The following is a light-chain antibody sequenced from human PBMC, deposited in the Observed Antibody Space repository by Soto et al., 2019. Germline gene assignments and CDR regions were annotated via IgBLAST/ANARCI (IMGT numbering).Light chain of an antibody. CDR1: QSISSW. J-gene: IGKJ1*01. V-gene: IGKV1-5*01. CDR3: QQYNSYWT. Sequence: DIQMIPSPSTVSASVGDRVTISCRASQSISSWLAWYQQKPGKAPKLLIYDASSLESGVPSRFSGSGSGTEFTLTISSLQPDDFATYYCQQYNSYWTFGQGTKVDIK. CDR2: DAS.